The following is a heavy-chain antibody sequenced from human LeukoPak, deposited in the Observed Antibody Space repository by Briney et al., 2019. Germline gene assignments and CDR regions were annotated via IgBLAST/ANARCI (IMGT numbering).Heavy chain of an antibody. J-gene: IGHJ6*02. Sequence: PGRSLRLTCAASGFTFSTYGMHWVRQAPGKGLEWVAVIWYDGSNKDYADSVKGRFTISRDNSKNTLYLQMNSLRAEDTAVYYCAKARAEYYYYYGMDVWGQGTTVTVSS. D-gene: IGHD1-26*01. CDR3: AKARAEYYYYYGMDV. CDR1: GFTFSTYG. CDR2: IWYDGSNK. V-gene: IGHV3-33*06.